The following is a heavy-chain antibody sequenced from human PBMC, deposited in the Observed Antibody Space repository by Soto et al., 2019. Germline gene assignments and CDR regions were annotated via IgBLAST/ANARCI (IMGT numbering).Heavy chain of an antibody. J-gene: IGHJ4*02. D-gene: IGHD3-10*01. CDR3: AKSSNMVRAATDY. CDR1: GFTFSSYA. CDR2: ISGSGGST. V-gene: IGHV3-23*01. Sequence: EVQLLESGGSLVQPGGSLRLSCAASGFTFSSYAMSWVRQAPGKGLEWVSAISGSGGSTYYADSVKGRFTISRDNSKNTLYLQMNSLRAEDTAVYYCAKSSNMVRAATDYWGQGTLVTVSS.